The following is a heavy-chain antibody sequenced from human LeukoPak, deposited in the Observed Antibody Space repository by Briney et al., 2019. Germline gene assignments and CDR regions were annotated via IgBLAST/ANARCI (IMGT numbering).Heavy chain of an antibody. Sequence: SETLSLTCTVSGGSIISGGYLWSWIRQHPGNGLEWIGYIYYSGSTHYNSSLESRVTISVDTSKKQFSLKLSSVTAADTAVYCCAAFYSGTYDDFDIWGQGTNVTVSS. CDR1: GGSIISGGYL. CDR3: AAFYSGTYDDFDI. V-gene: IGHV4-31*03. D-gene: IGHD3-3*02. J-gene: IGHJ3*02. CDR2: IYYSGST.